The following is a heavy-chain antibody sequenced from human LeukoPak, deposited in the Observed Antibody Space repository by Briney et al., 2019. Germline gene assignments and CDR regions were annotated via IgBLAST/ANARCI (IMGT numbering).Heavy chain of an antibody. V-gene: IGHV3-23*01. D-gene: IGHD2-2*01. CDR1: AFTFGSYA. Sequence: GGSLRLSCAASAFTFGSYAMSWVRQAPGKGPEWVSAISGTGRSTYYADSVKGRFTISRDNSENMVYLQMNSLRAEDTAMYYCAKHFDMVVVPSPKHRFDPWGQGTLVTVSS. CDR2: ISGTGRST. J-gene: IGHJ5*02. CDR3: AKHFDMVVVPSPKHRFDP.